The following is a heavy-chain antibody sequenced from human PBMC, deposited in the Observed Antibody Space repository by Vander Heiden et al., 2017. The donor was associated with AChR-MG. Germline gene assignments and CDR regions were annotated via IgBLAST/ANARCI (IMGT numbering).Heavy chain of an antibody. Sequence: QVRLVQSEGGVVQPGGSLRLPCAASGLTFSSYGLHWVRQAPGKGLEWVAFIRYDGSNKYYADSVKGRFTISRDNSKNTLYLQMNSLRAEDTAVYYCAKVRLDTAMVGYYYYGMDVWGQGTTVTVSS. J-gene: IGHJ6*02. D-gene: IGHD5-18*01. CDR1: GLTFSSYG. CDR2: IRYDGSNK. CDR3: AKVRLDTAMVGYYYYGMDV. V-gene: IGHV3-30*02.